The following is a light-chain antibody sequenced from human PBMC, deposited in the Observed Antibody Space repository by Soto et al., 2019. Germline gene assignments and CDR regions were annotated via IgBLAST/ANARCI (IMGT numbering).Light chain of an antibody. CDR2: AAS. CDR3: QQSYSTRRT. CDR1: QSISSY. J-gene: IGKJ1*01. Sequence: DIQMTQSPSSLSASVGDRVTITCRASQSISSYLNWYQQKPGKAPKLLIYAASSLQSGVPSRFSGSGSGTDFTLTISSLQPEDVATYYCQQSYSTRRTFGQGTKVEIK. V-gene: IGKV1-39*01.